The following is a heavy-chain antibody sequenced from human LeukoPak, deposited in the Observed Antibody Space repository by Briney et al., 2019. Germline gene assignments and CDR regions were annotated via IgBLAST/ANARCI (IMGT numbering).Heavy chain of an antibody. D-gene: IGHD6-13*01. V-gene: IGHV3-30-3*01. Sequence: GRSLRLSCAASGFTFSSYAMHWVRQAPGKGLEWVAVISYDGSNKYYADSVKGRFTISRDNSKNTLYLQMNSLRAEDTAVYYCARDSNSWPFDYWGQGTLVTVSS. CDR1: GFTFSSYA. CDR2: ISYDGSNK. J-gene: IGHJ4*02. CDR3: ARDSNSWPFDY.